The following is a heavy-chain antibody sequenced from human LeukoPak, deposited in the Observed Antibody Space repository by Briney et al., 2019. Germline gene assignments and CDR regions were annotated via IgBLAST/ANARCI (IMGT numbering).Heavy chain of an antibody. CDR2: IKHDESEK. Sequence: GGSLRLSCAASGFSFNSDWMDWVRQAPGKGLEWVANIKHDESEKNYLDSVKGRFTISRDNAQNSLYLQMNGLKVEDTAVYYCTRRLDDWGQGTLVTVSS. V-gene: IGHV3-7*01. CDR3: TRRLDD. D-gene: IGHD3-16*01. CDR1: GFSFNSDW. J-gene: IGHJ4*02.